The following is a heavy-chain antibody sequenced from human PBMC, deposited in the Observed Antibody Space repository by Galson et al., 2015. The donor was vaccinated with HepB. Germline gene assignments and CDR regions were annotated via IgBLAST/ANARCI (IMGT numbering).Heavy chain of an antibody. CDR1: GGTFSSYA. CDR3: ATLVEMAVTYYYYYYMDV. CDR2: IIPIFGTA. D-gene: IGHD5-24*01. Sequence: SVKVSCKASGGTFSSYAISWVRQAPGQGLEWMGGIIPIFGTANYAQKFQGRVTITADESTSTAYMELSSLRSEDTAVYYCATLVEMAVTYYYYYYMDVWGKGTTVTVSS. V-gene: IGHV1-69*13. J-gene: IGHJ6*03.